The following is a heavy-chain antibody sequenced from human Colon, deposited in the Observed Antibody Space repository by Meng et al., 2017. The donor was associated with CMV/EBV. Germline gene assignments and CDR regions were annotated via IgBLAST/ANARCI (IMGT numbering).Heavy chain of an antibody. CDR1: GFSFSNYV. D-gene: IGHD2-2*01. CDR2: IKEDGSEK. V-gene: IGHV3-7*01. Sequence: GGSLRLSCTASGFSFSNYVMTWVRQAPGKGLEWVANIKEDGSEKYYADAVKGRFTISRDNAKNSLYLHMNNLRAEDTAVYYCARDYCSSPSCYDYVLDVWGQGTTVTVSS. J-gene: IGHJ6*02. CDR3: ARDYCSSPSCYDYVLDV.